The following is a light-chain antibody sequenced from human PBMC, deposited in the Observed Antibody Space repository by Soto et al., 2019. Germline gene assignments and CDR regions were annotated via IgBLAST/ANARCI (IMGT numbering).Light chain of an antibody. CDR2: GAS. V-gene: IGKV3-20*01. CDR1: QSVRSTY. CDR3: QQYGSSWT. J-gene: IGKJ1*01. Sequence: EIVLTQSPGTLSLSPGERATLSCRASQSVRSTYLAWYQQKPGQAPRLLIYGASSRATGIPDRFSGSGSGTDFILTISRLEPEDFAMYYCQQYGSSWTFGQGTKVEIK.